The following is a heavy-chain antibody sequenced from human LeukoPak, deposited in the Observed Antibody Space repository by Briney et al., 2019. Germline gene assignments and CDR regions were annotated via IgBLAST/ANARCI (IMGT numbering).Heavy chain of an antibody. CDR1: GFTVSSNY. CDR2: IYSAGTT. J-gene: IGHJ3*02. Sequence: PGGSVRLSCAASGFTVSSNYISWVRQAPGKGLEWVSVIYSAGTTYYADFVKGRFTISRDNSKNTLYLQMNSLRVEDTAVYYCASQSTPVLPFDIWGQGTMVTLSS. V-gene: IGHV3-66*04. CDR3: ASQSTPVLPFDI.